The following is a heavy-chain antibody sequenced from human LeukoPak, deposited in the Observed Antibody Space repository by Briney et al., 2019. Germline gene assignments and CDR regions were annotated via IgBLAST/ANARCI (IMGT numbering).Heavy chain of an antibody. Sequence: GGSLRLSCAASGFTVSSKSMSWVRQAPGKGLEWVSVICSGGSTYYADSVKGRFTISRDNSKNTLYLQMDSLRAEDTAVYYCAAPVGYCSSTGCYSAFDIWGQGTMVTVSS. D-gene: IGHD2-2*01. CDR1: GFTVSSKS. J-gene: IGHJ3*02. CDR3: AAPVGYCSSTGCYSAFDI. V-gene: IGHV3-53*01. CDR2: ICSGGST.